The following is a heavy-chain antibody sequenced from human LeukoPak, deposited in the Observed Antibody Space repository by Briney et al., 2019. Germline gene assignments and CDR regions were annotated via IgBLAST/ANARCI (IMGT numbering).Heavy chain of an antibody. CDR2: VSGGGDSA. V-gene: IGHV3-23*01. CDR3: AKDSNGYNSYNWFDP. Sequence: GGSLRLSCAASGFTFSHYAINWVRQAPGKGLEWVSGVSGGGDSAYYADSVKGRFTISKDNSKNTLYLQMNSLRVEDTAVYYCAKDSNGYNSYNWFDPWGQGTLVTVSS. D-gene: IGHD5-24*01. J-gene: IGHJ5*02. CDR1: GFTFSHYA.